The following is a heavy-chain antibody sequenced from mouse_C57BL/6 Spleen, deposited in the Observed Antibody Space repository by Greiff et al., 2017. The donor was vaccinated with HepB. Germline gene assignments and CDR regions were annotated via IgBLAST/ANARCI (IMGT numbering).Heavy chain of an antibody. CDR1: GYTFTSYW. Sequence: VKLQQPGAELVMPGASVKLSCKASGYTFTSYWMHWVKQRPGQGLEWIGEIDPSDSYTNYNQKFKGKSTLTVDKSSSTAYMQLSSLTSEDSAVYYWARSGTEPNYFDYWGQSTTLTVSS. V-gene: IGHV1-69*01. CDR2: IDPSDSYT. D-gene: IGHD6-5*01. CDR3: ARSGTEPNYFDY. J-gene: IGHJ2*01.